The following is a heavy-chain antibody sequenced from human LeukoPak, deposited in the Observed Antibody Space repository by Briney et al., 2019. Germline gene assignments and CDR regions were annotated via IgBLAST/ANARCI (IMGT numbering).Heavy chain of an antibody. CDR3: ARSRSGDLDY. CDR1: GYTFTTYW. D-gene: IGHD2-15*01. Sequence: GESPKISCKASGYTFTTYWIGWVRQMPGKGLEWMGIIYPADSDARYSPSFQGQVTISADTSISTAYLQWSSLKASDTAMYYCARSRSGDLDYWGQGTLVTVSS. CDR2: IYPADSDA. V-gene: IGHV5-51*01. J-gene: IGHJ4*02.